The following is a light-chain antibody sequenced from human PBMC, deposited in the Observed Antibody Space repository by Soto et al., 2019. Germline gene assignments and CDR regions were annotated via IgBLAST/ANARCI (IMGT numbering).Light chain of an antibody. CDR1: QSISSF. CDR3: QQSYSTSIT. J-gene: IGKJ5*01. V-gene: IGKV1-39*01. CDR2: AAS. Sequence: VSQSASAVSATIGDRVTITCRASQSISSFLNWYRQKPGKAPKLLIYAASSLQSGVPSRFSGSGSGTDFTLTVSSLQPEDFATYYCQQSYSTSITFGQRRRPE.